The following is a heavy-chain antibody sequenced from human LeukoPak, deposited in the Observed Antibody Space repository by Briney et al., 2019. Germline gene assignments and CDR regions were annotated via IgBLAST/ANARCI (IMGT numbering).Heavy chain of an antibody. D-gene: IGHD3-16*01. CDR1: GYTFTSYD. CDR3: ARAPHRNLLLSYDYVFDY. V-gene: IGHV1-8*03. J-gene: IGHJ4*02. Sequence: GASVKVSCKASGYTFTSYDINWVRQASGQGLEWMGWMNPNSGNTDYAQKFQGRVTFTRDTSITTAYMELSNLRSEDTAVYYCARAPHRNLLLSYDYVFDYWGQGTLVTVSS. CDR2: MNPNSGNT.